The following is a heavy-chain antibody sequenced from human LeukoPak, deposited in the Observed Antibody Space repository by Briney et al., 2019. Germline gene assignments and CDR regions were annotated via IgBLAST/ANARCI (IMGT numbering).Heavy chain of an antibody. J-gene: IGHJ4*02. Sequence: GGSLRLSCAASGFTFSDEYMNWIRQAPGKGLEWVSYISGSGNIIYYADSVKGRFTTSRDNARNSLYLQMNSLRAEDTAVYYCARDPFMTTGWGVDYWGQGTLVTVSS. D-gene: IGHD4-17*01. CDR2: ISGSGNII. CDR3: ARDPFMTTGWGVDY. CDR1: GFTFSDEY. V-gene: IGHV3-11*01.